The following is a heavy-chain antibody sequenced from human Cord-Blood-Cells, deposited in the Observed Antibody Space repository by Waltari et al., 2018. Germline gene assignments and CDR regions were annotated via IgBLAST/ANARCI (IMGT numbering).Heavy chain of an antibody. D-gene: IGHD6-6*01. Sequence: QMQLVQSGAEVKKPGSSVKVSCKASGGPFTSYSISCVRQAPGQGLEWMGGIIPIFGTANYAKKFQGRVTITADESTSTAYMELSSLRSEDTAVYYCARVDSSSWGDWFDPWGQGTLVTVSS. J-gene: IGHJ5*02. CDR3: ARVDSSSWGDWFDP. CDR1: GGPFTSYS. V-gene: IGHV1-69*01. CDR2: IIPIFGTA.